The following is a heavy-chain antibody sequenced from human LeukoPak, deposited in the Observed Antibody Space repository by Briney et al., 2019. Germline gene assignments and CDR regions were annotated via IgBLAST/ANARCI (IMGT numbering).Heavy chain of an antibody. Sequence: SETLSLTCAVYGGSFSGYYWSWIRQPPGKGLEWIGSIYYSGSTYYNPSLKSRVTISVDTSKNQFSLKLSSVTAADTVVYYCASLLITMVRGGAFDIWGQGTMATVSS. CDR3: ASLLITMVRGGAFDI. CDR1: GGSFSGYY. CDR2: IYYSGST. J-gene: IGHJ3*02. D-gene: IGHD3-10*01. V-gene: IGHV4-34*01.